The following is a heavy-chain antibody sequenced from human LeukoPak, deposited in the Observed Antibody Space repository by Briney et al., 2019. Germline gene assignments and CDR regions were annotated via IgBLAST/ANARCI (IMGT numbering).Heavy chain of an antibody. CDR2: VYYSGDT. D-gene: IGHD4-23*01. J-gene: IGHJ4*02. CDR3: TRHPGGNAAHRFDY. V-gene: IGHV4-59*08. Sequence: SETLSLTCTVSGGSIRDYYWSWLRQPPGKGLEWIGYVYYSGDTYYNPSLESRVTISVDTSKNQFSLSLRSVTAAETAVYYCTRHPGGNAAHRFDYWGQGTLVTVSS. CDR1: GGSIRDYY.